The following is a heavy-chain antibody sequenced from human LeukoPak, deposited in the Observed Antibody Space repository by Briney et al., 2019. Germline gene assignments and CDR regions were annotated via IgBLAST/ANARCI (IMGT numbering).Heavy chain of an antibody. CDR1: GGSFSGYY. V-gene: IGHV4-31*11. D-gene: IGHD2/OR15-2a*01. Sequence: NASETLSLTCAVYGGSFSGYYWSWIRQHPGKGLEWIGYIYYSGSTYYNPSLKSRVTISVDTSKNQFSLKLSSVTAADTAVYYCARGPQILFDYWGQGTLVTVSS. J-gene: IGHJ4*02. CDR3: ARGPQILFDY. CDR2: IYYSGST.